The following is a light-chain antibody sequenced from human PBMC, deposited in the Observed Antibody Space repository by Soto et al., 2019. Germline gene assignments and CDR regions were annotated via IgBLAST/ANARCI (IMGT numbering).Light chain of an antibody. CDR1: QSVSSW. CDR3: QQYASYSSLT. J-gene: IGKJ4*01. Sequence: DIQMTQSPSTLSASVGDRVTITCRASQSVSSWVAWYQQKPGKAPKLLIFKASILQGGVPSRFSGGGSGAECTLAISSLQPDGFATYYCQQYASYSSLTFGGGTTVEIK. V-gene: IGKV1-5*03. CDR2: KAS.